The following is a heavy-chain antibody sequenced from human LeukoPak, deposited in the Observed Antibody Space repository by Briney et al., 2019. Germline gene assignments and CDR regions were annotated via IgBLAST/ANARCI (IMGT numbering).Heavy chain of an antibody. Sequence: PSETLSLTCTVSGGSISSYYWSWIRQPPGKGLEWIGYIYYGGTTNYNPSLKSRVSISIDTSKNHFSLKLISVTAADTAVYYCATFRYGLDVWGQGTTVTVSS. CDR1: GGSISSYY. V-gene: IGHV4-59*08. CDR2: IYYGGTT. J-gene: IGHJ6*02. CDR3: ATFRYGLDV.